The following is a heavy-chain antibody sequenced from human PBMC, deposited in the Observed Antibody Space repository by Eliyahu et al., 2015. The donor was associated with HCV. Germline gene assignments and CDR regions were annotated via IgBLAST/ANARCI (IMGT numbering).Heavy chain of an antibody. CDR1: GFTFIDXY. CDR2: INPDTGGT. Sequence: QVQLVQSGAEMKEPGASVXXXCXXSGFTFIDXYIFWVRQAPGQEPEWIGWINPDTGGTDFVQKFKGWVTLTRDTSTSTAYMELNRLKPDDTATYFCARGGVPLPRSHFDYWGQGTLVIVSS. CDR3: ARGGVPLPRSHFDY. D-gene: IGHD1-26*01. J-gene: IGHJ4*02. V-gene: IGHV1-2*04.